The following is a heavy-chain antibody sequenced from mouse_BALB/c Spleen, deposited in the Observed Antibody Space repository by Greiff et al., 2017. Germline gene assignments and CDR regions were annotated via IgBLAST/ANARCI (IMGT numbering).Heavy chain of an antibody. J-gene: IGHJ2*01. V-gene: IGHV2-9*02. Sequence: VMLVESGPGLVAPSQSPSIPCTVPGFSLTSYGVHWVRQPPGKGLEWLGVIWAGGSTNYNSALMSRLSISKDNSKSQVFLKMNSLQTDDTAMYYCARDRGFDYWGQGTTLTVSS. CDR1: GFSLTSYG. CDR2: IWAGGST. CDR3: ARDRGFDY.